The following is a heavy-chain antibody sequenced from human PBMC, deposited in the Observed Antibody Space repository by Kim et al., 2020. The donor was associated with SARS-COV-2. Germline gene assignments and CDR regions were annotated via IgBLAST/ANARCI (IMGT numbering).Heavy chain of an antibody. V-gene: IGHV3-23*01. CDR1: GFTFSSYA. CDR3: AKASITMIVVAPDY. CDR2: ISGSGGST. J-gene: IGHJ4*02. Sequence: GGSLRLSCATSGFTFSSYAMSWVRQAPGKGLEWVSAISGSGGSTYYADSVKGRFTISRDNSKNTLYLQMNSLRAEDTAVYYCAKASITMIVVAPDYWGQGTLVTVSS. D-gene: IGHD3-22*01.